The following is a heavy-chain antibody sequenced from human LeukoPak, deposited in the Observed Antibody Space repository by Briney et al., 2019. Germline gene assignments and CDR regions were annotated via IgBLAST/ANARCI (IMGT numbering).Heavy chain of an antibody. CDR2: INPNSGGT. CDR3: ARDSSGLEDAFDI. CDR1: GYTFTGYY. Sequence: ASVKVSCKASGYTFTGYYMHWVRQAPGQGLEWMGWINPNSGGTNYAQKFQGRVTMTRDTSTSTAYMELSRLRSDDTAVYYCARDSSGLEDAFDIWGQGTMVTVSS. D-gene: IGHD6-19*01. J-gene: IGHJ3*02. V-gene: IGHV1-2*02.